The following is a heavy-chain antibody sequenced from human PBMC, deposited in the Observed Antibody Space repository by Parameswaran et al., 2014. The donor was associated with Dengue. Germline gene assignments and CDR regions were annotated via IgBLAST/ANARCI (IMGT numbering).Heavy chain of an antibody. J-gene: IGHJ5*02. Sequence: WVRQAPGQGLEWMGGIIPIFGTANYAQKFQGRVTITADKSTSTAYMELSSLRSEDTAVYYCARVTESDYYGSGSYNANWFDPWGQGTLVTVSS. CDR2: IIPIFGTA. CDR3: ARVTESDYYGSGSYNANWFDP. D-gene: IGHD3-10*01. V-gene: IGHV1-69*06.